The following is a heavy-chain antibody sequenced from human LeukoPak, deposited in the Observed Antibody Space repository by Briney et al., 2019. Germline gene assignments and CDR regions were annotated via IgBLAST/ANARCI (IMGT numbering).Heavy chain of an antibody. CDR2: ISAYNGNT. J-gene: IGHJ5*02. V-gene: IGHV1-18*01. D-gene: IGHD3-10*01. CDR1: GYTFTSYG. CDR3: ARDRDGSGVYWFDP. Sequence: GASVKVSCKASGYTFTSYGISWVRQAPGQGLEWMGWISAYNGNTNYAQKLQGRVTMTTDTSTSTAYMELRSLRSDDTAVYYCARDRDGSGVYWFDPWGQGTLVTVSS.